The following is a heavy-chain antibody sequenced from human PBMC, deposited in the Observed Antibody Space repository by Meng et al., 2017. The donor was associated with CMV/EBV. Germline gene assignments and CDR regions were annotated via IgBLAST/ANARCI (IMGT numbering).Heavy chain of an antibody. CDR3: ARDGLDIVATISGDYFDY. CDR2: IKQDGSEK. D-gene: IGHD5-12*01. J-gene: IGHJ4*02. CDR1: GFTFSSYW. V-gene: IGHV3-7*01. Sequence: GFLRLSCAASGFTFSSYWMSWVRQAPGKGLEWVANIKQDGSEKYYVDSVKGRFTISRDNAKNSLYLQMNSLRAEDTAVYYCARDGLDIVATISGDYFDYWGQGTLVTVSS.